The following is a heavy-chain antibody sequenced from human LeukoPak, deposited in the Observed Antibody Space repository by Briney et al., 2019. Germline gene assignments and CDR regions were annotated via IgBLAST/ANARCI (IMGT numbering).Heavy chain of an antibody. D-gene: IGHD4-23*01. J-gene: IGHJ3*02. Sequence: SETLSLTCAVYGGSFSGYYWSWIRQPPGKGLEWIGEIHHSGSTNYNPSLKSRVTISVDTSKNQFSLKLSSVTAADTAVYYCARVGRMTTVVIRAFDIWGQGTMVTVSS. CDR3: ARVGRMTTVVIRAFDI. CDR2: IHHSGST. V-gene: IGHV4-34*01. CDR1: GGSFSGYY.